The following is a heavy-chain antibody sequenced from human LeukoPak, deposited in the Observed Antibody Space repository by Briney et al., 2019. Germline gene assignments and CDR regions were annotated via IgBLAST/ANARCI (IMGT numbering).Heavy chain of an antibody. CDR2: ISGSGGST. CDR1: GFTFSSYA. D-gene: IGHD3-9*01. V-gene: IGHV3-23*01. Sequence: GGSLRLSCAASGFTFSSYAMSWVRQAPGKGLEWVSAISGSGGSTYYADSVKGRFTISRDNSKNTLYLQMNSLRAEDTAVYYCAKRSDGFLTGYYYPVSGWFDPWGQGTLVTVSS. CDR3: AKRSDGFLTGYYYPVSGWFDP. J-gene: IGHJ5*02.